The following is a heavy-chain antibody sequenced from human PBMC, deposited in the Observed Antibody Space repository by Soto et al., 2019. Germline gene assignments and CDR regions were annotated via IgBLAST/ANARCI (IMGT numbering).Heavy chain of an antibody. V-gene: IGHV3-30*18. D-gene: IGHD3-22*01. CDR2: ISYDGSNK. Sequence: ESGGGVVQPGRSMRLSCAASGFTFSSYGMHWVRQAPGKGLEWVAVISYDGSNKYYADSVKGRFTISRDNSKNTLYLQMNRLRAEDTAVYYCAKLITMIAHDAFDIWGQGTMVTVSS. J-gene: IGHJ3*02. CDR3: AKLITMIAHDAFDI. CDR1: GFTFSSYG.